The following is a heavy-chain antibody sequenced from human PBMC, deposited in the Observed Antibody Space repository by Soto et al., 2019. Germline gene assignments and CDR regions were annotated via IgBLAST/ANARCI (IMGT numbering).Heavy chain of an antibody. CDR3: AKDRASSDYYSGDYYYGMDV. CDR1: GFTFSSYG. D-gene: IGHD3-22*01. V-gene: IGHV3-30*18. J-gene: IGHJ6*02. CDR2: ISYDGSNK. Sequence: GGSLRLSCAASGFTFSSYGMHWVRQAPGKGLEWVAVISYDGSNKYYADSVKGRFTISRDNSENTLCLQMNSLRAEDTAVYYCAKDRASSDYYSGDYYYGMDVWGQGTTVTVSS.